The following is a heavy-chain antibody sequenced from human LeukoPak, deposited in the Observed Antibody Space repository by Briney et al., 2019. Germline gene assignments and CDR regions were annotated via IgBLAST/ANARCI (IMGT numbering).Heavy chain of an antibody. J-gene: IGHJ4*02. Sequence: PSETLSLTCAVYGGSFSGYYWSWIRQPPGKGLEWIGSIYYSGSTYYNPSLKSRVTISVDTSKNQFSLKLSSVTAADTAVYYCARHPIVLRFLEWLPFFDYWGQGTLVTVSS. D-gene: IGHD3-3*01. CDR2: IYYSGST. CDR1: GGSFSGYY. V-gene: IGHV4-34*01. CDR3: ARHPIVLRFLEWLPFFDY.